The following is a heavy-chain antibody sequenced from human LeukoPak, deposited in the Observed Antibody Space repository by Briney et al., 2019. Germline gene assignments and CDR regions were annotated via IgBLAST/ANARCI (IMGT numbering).Heavy chain of an antibody. CDR3: ARGAAYYGSGSYHNCFDP. CDR1: GFTFSSSA. D-gene: IGHD3-10*01. V-gene: IGHV3-53*01. CDR2: IYSGGSA. Sequence: PGGSLRLSCAASGFTFSSSAMSWVRQAPGKGLEWVSVIYSGGSAYYADSVKGRFTISRDISRNTLYLQMNSLRAEDTAVYYCARGAAYYGSGSYHNCFDPWGQGTLVTVSS. J-gene: IGHJ5*02.